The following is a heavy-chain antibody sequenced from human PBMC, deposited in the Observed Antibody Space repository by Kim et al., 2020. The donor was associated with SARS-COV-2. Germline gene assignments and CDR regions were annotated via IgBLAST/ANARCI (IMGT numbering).Heavy chain of an antibody. CDR2: GST. CDR3: ARGLGYFDY. Sequence: GSTTDNPSLKSRVTRSVDTSKNQFSLKLSSVTAADTAVYYCARGLGYFDYWGQGTLVTVSS. D-gene: IGHD3-16*01. V-gene: IGHV4-34*01. J-gene: IGHJ4*02.